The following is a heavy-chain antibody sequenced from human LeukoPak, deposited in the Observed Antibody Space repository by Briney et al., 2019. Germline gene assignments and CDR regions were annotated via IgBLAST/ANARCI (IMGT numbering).Heavy chain of an antibody. J-gene: IGHJ4*02. V-gene: IGHV3-66*01. D-gene: IGHD3-22*01. CDR2: IYSGGST. Sequence: GGSLRLSCAASGFTVSSNYMSWVRQAPGKGLEWVSVIYSGGSTYYADSVKGRFTISRDNSKNTLYLQMNSLRAEDTAVYYCARSGYYYDSSGYPPFDYWGQGTLVTVSS. CDR3: ARSGYYYDSSGYPPFDY. CDR1: GFTVSSNY.